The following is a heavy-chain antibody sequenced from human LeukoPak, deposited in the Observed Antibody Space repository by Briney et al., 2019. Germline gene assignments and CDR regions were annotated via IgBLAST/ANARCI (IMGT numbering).Heavy chain of an antibody. V-gene: IGHV3-53*04. J-gene: IGHJ4*02. CDR3: ATTGYYYDSSGYYPYYFDY. CDR2: IYSGVST. CDR1: GFTVSGNY. D-gene: IGHD3-22*01. Sequence: PGGSLRLSCAASGFTVSGNYMSRGRHAPGEGVEWGSVIYSGVSTYYANTVKGRFIISRHNYKNTLYLQMNSLRVEATAVYYCATTGYYYDSSGYYPYYFDYWGQGTLVTVSS.